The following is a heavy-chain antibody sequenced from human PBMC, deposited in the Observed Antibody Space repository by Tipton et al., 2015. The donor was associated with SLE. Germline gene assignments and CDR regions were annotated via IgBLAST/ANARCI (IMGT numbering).Heavy chain of an antibody. CDR1: GFTFYTHA. D-gene: IGHD3-10*01. J-gene: IGHJ4*02. CDR2: ISTSGGTT. V-gene: IGHV3-23*01. CDR3: AKKRGGSGSFSFYFDF. Sequence: GSLRLSCATSGFTFYTHAMGWVRQAPGKGLQWVATISTSGGTTYYTDSVRGRFTISRDNSKNTVFLEMNSLRPEDTAIYFCAKKRGGSGSFSFYFDFWGQGTLVTVSS.